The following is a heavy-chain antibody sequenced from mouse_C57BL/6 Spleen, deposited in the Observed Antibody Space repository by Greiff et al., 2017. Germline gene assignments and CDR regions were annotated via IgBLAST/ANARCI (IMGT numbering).Heavy chain of an antibody. CDR3: AREGGAQGY. Sequence: EVKLQQSGPELVKPGASVKTSCKASGYTFTDYYMNWVKQSHGKSLEWIGDINPNNGGTSYNQKFKGKATLTVDKSSSTAYMELRSLTSEDSAVYYCAREGGAQGYWGQGTTLTVSS. D-gene: IGHD6-1*01. V-gene: IGHV1-26*01. CDR1: GYTFTDYY. CDR2: INPNNGGT. J-gene: IGHJ2*01.